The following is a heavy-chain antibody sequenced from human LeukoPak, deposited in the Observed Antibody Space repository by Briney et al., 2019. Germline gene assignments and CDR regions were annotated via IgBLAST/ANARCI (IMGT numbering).Heavy chain of an antibody. Sequence: GGSLRLSCAASGFTFSSYAMSWVRQAPGKGLEWVSGISGSGGSTYYADSVKGRFTISRDNSKNTLYLQMNSLSAEDTAVYYCAKDLSPLYYYYGMDVWGQGTTVTVSS. CDR3: AKDLSPLYYYYGMDV. CDR1: GFTFSSYA. J-gene: IGHJ6*02. V-gene: IGHV3-23*01. CDR2: ISGSGGST.